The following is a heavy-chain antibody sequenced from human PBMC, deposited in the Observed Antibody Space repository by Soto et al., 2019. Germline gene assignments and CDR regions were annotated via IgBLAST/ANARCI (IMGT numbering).Heavy chain of an antibody. CDR2: TRSNGEHT. CDR1: GFMFSSFA. D-gene: IGHD2-2*01. Sequence: GGSLRLSCAGSGFMFSSFAMTWVRQAPGKGLEWVSTTRSNGEHTYYADSVKGRFTVSRDNSKNTLFLEMSSLRAEDSAIYYCAKDSKSVSVSAARVYGMDVWGQGTTVTVSS. V-gene: IGHV3-23*01. J-gene: IGHJ6*02. CDR3: AKDSKSVSVSAARVYGMDV.